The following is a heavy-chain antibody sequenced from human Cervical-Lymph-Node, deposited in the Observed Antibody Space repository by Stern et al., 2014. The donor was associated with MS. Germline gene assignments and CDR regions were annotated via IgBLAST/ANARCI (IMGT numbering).Heavy chain of an antibody. CDR2: INAYTGTP. CDR3: ANQGARGFGHSPTTF. D-gene: IGHD4-23*01. J-gene: IGHJ1*01. Sequence: QDQLVQSGSELKKPGASVKISCKASGYDFTSSAMSCVRQAPGQGLEWMGWINAYTGTPTYARDFTGRIVFSLDTSVTTAYLPISSRKADDTALYSCANQGARGFGHSPTTFWSQGTLVTVSS. V-gene: IGHV7-4-1*02. CDR1: GYDFTSSA.